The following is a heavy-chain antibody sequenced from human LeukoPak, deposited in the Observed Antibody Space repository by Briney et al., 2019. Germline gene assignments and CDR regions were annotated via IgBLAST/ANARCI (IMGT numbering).Heavy chain of an antibody. CDR1: GGSISSSSSY. J-gene: IGHJ4*02. D-gene: IGHD4-17*01. CDR2: IYYSGST. V-gene: IGHV4-39*01. Sequence: SETLSLTCTVSGGSISSSSSYWGWIRQPPGKGLEWIGSIYYSGSTYYNPSLKSRVTISVDTSKNQFSLKLSSVTAADTAVYYCARQSPGLTVTDYWGQGTLVTVSS. CDR3: ARQSPGLTVTDY.